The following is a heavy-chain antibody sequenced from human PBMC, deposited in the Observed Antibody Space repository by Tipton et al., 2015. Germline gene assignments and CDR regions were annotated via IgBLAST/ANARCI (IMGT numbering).Heavy chain of an antibody. V-gene: IGHV4-34*01. D-gene: IGHD5-24*01. Sequence: TLSLTCAFSGGSFSDYYCTWFRQPPGKGLEWIGEVNHSGSTNYTPSLKSRVTISVDTSKNQFSLKLSSVTAADTAVYYCARDLEHGMDVWGQGTTVIVSS. CDR1: GGSFSDYY. J-gene: IGHJ6*02. CDR2: VNHSGST. CDR3: ARDLEHGMDV.